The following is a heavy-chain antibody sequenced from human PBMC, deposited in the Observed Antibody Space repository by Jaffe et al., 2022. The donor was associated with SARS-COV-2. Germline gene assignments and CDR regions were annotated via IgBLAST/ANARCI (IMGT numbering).Heavy chain of an antibody. Sequence: QVQLQQWGAGLLKPSETLSLTCAVYGGSFSGYYWSWIRQPPGKGLEWIGEINHSGSTNYNPSLKSRVTISVDTSKNQFSLKLSSVTAADTAVYYCARGGGGIAVAGPPQPPDYWGQGTLVTVSS. CDR3: ARGGGGIAVAGPPQPPDY. CDR2: INHSGST. J-gene: IGHJ4*02. V-gene: IGHV4-34*01. CDR1: GGSFSGYY. D-gene: IGHD6-19*01.